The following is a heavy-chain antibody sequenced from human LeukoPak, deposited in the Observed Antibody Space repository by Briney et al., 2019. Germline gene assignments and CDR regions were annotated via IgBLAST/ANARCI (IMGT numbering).Heavy chain of an antibody. CDR2: ISGSGGST. V-gene: IGHV3-23*01. Sequence: GGSLRLSCAASGFTFSSYAMSWVCRAPGKGLEWVSAISGSGGSTYYADSVKGRFTISRDNSKNTLYLQMNSLRAEDTAVYYCAKEARVATMGGYFDYWGQGTLVTVSS. J-gene: IGHJ4*02. D-gene: IGHD5-12*01. CDR1: GFTFSSYA. CDR3: AKEARVATMGGYFDY.